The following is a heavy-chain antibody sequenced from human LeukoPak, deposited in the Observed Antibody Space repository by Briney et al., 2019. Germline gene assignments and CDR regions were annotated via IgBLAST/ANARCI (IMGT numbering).Heavy chain of an antibody. CDR1: GFSFSSYW. J-gene: IGHJ6*03. D-gene: IGHD3-10*01. V-gene: IGHV3-7*01. CDR2: IRQDESER. Sequence: GGSLRLSCEGSGFSFSSYWMTWVRQSPGKGPEWVANIRQDESERYTVDSVKGRFTISRDNAKNSVYLHMNSLRAEDTALYYCARLSAYYYGSFFYYYMDVWGKGTTGTVSS. CDR3: ARLSAYYYGSFFYYYMDV.